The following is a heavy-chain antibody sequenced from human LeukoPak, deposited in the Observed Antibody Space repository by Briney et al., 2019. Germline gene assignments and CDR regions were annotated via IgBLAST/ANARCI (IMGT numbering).Heavy chain of an antibody. Sequence: NPSETLSLSCAASGFTFSDYYMSWIRQAPGKGLEWVSYISSSGSTIYYADSVKGRFTISRDNAKNSLYLQMNSLRAEDTAVYYCARENVGVEMAPQPAFDIWGQGTMVTVSS. CDR2: ISSSGSTI. J-gene: IGHJ3*02. D-gene: IGHD5-24*01. V-gene: IGHV3-11*01. CDR1: GFTFSDYY. CDR3: ARENVGVEMAPQPAFDI.